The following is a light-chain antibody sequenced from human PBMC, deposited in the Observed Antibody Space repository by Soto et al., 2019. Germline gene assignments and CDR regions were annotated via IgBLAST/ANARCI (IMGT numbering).Light chain of an antibody. CDR1: SSNIGAGYD. Sequence: QSVLTQPPSVSGAPGQRVTISCTGSSSNIGAGYDVHWYQQLPGTAPKVVIYEGSKRPSGVSNRFSGSKSGNTASLTISGLQAEDEAYYYCWSYAGNTIFVFGGGTKLTVL. CDR3: WSYAGNTIFV. J-gene: IGLJ2*01. V-gene: IGLV1-40*01. CDR2: EGS.